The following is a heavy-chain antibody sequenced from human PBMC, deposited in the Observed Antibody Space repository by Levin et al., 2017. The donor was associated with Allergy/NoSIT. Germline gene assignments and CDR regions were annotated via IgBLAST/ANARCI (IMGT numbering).Heavy chain of an antibody. CDR1: GFDFSSYF. J-gene: IGHJ5*02. D-gene: IGHD6-13*01. CDR3: ARDHGSSWDPGWLDP. V-gene: IGHV3-21*01. CDR2: ITFSGSYI. Sequence: KPGGSLRLSCTASGFDFSSYFMTWVRQAPGRGLEWVASITFSGSYIYYGDSVKGRFTISRDNAKNSMYLQMDSPRAEDTALYYCARDHGSSWDPGWLDPWGQGTQVTVSS.